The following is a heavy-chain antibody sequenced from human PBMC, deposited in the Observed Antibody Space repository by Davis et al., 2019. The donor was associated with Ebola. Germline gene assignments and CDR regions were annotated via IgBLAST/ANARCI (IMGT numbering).Heavy chain of an antibody. CDR2: INGDGSGT. D-gene: IGHD3-3*01. CDR1: GFTLSSYW. J-gene: IGHJ6*02. Sequence: PGGSLRLSCAASGFTLSSYWMHWFRQAPGKGLVWVSRINGDGSGTNYADSVKGRFTISRDNSNNTLYLQMNSLRAEDTAVYYCAKAPQVFGVVYRGGMDVWGQGTTVTVSS. V-gene: IGHV3-74*01. CDR3: AKAPQVFGVVYRGGMDV.